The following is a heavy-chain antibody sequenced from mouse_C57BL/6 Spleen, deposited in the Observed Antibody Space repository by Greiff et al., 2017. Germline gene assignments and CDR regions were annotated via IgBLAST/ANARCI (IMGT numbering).Heavy chain of an antibody. CDR3: ARMSDDSNYDAMDY. J-gene: IGHJ4*01. Sequence: VQLKQSGAELAKPGASVKLSCKASGYTFTSSWMHWVKQRPGQGLEWIGYIYPSSGYTKYNEKFKDKATLTADKSSSTAYMQLSSLTSEDSAVDYCARMSDDSNYDAMDYWGQGTSVTVSS. CDR1: GYTFTSSW. CDR2: IYPSSGYT. V-gene: IGHV1-7*01. D-gene: IGHD2-5*01.